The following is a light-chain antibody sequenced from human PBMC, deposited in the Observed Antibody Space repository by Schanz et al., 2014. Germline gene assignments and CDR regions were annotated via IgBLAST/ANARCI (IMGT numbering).Light chain of an antibody. CDR1: QSISSY. CDR2: DGS. V-gene: IGKV1-39*01. Sequence: DIQMTQSPSSLSASVGDRVTITCRASQSISSYLNWYQQKPGKAPKLLIYDGSSLQRGVPSRFSGSGSGTDFTLTISSLQPEDFATYYCQQSYNTLLYTFGQGTKLEIK. J-gene: IGKJ2*01. CDR3: QQSYNTLLYT.